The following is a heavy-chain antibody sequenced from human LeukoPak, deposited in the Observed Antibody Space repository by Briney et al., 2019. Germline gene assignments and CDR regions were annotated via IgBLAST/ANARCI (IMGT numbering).Heavy chain of an antibody. CDR1: GGSFSGYY. D-gene: IGHD3-22*01. V-gene: IGHV4-34*01. J-gene: IGHJ3*01. Sequence: SETLSLTCAVSGGSFSGYYWSWIRQPPGKGLEWIGEINHSGSTNYNPSLKSRVTISVDTSKNQFSLKLSSVTAADTAVYYCARADGYGLLGIWGQGTMVTVSS. CDR3: ARADGYGLLGI. CDR2: INHSGST.